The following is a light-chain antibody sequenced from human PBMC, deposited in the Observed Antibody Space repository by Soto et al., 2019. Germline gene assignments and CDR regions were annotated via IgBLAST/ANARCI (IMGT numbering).Light chain of an antibody. CDR3: QRYNAWPIT. V-gene: IGKV3-15*01. CDR2: GAS. J-gene: IGKJ5*01. CDR1: QSVSSN. Sequence: EIVMTQSPATLSVSPGDRATLSCRAGQSVSSNLAWYQQKPGQAPRLLIYGASTRATGIPARSSGSGSGTEFTLTISSLQSEDFAVYYCQRYNAWPITFGQGTRLDIK.